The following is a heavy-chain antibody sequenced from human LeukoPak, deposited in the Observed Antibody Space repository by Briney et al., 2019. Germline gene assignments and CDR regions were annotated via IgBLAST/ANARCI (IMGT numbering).Heavy chain of an antibody. D-gene: IGHD5-18*01. Sequence: SETLSPTCAVYGGSFSGYYWSWIRQPPGKGLEWIGEINHSGSTNYNPSLKSRVTISVDTSKNQFSLKLSSVTAADTAVYYCASPDVSGYSYGLGAFDIWGQGTMVTVSS. CDR1: GGSFSGYY. CDR2: INHSGST. CDR3: ASPDVSGYSYGLGAFDI. V-gene: IGHV4-34*01. J-gene: IGHJ3*02.